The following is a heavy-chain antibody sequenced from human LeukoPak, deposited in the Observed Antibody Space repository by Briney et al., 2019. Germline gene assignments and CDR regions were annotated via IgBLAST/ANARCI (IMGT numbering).Heavy chain of an antibody. Sequence: HTGGSLRLSCAASGFTVSSNYMSWVRQAPGKGLEWVSVIYSGGSTYYADSVKGRFTISRDNSKNTLYLQMNSLRAEDTAVYYCASPFEAAAGLDYWGQGTLVTVSS. CDR3: ASPFEAAAGLDY. J-gene: IGHJ4*02. V-gene: IGHV3-66*01. D-gene: IGHD6-13*01. CDR2: IYSGGST. CDR1: GFTVSSNY.